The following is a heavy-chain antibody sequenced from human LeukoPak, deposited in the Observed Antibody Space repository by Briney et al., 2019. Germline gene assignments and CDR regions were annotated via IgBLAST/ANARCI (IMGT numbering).Heavy chain of an antibody. J-gene: IGHJ4*02. Sequence: PGGSPRLSCATSGFTLSSYSMNWVRQAPGKGLEWVSYISSGSTTIYYADSVKGRFTIFRDNAKNSLYLQMNSLRAEDTAVYYCARDVEQWLVRVYYFDYWGQGTLVTVSS. D-gene: IGHD6-19*01. V-gene: IGHV3-48*01. CDR3: ARDVEQWLVRVYYFDY. CDR2: ISSGSTTI. CDR1: GFTLSSYS.